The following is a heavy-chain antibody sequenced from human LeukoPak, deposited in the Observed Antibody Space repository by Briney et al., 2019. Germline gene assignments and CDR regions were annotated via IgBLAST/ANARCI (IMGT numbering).Heavy chain of an antibody. CDR3: ARCYSSSCPPFDY. CDR1: GGTLSSYA. D-gene: IGHD6-13*01. CDR2: IIPIFGTA. Sequence: SVKVSCKASGGTLSSYAISWVRQAPGQGLEWMGGIIPIFGTANYAQKFQGRVTITADESTSTAYMELSSLRSEDTAVYYCARCYSSSCPPFDYWGQGTLVTVSS. J-gene: IGHJ4*02. V-gene: IGHV1-69*13.